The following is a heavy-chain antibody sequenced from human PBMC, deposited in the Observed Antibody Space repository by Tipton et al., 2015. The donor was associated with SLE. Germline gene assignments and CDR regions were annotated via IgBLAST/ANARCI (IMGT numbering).Heavy chain of an antibody. CDR3: ARVPAVYYYYMDV. V-gene: IGHV4-31*03. J-gene: IGHJ6*03. CDR1: GGYISSGGYF. D-gene: IGHD2-2*01. CDR2: SYYSGNT. Sequence: TLSLTCTVSGGYISSGGYFWNWIRQHPGKGLEWIGYSYYSGNTYYKSSLRGRVTISVDKSKNQFSLKLSSVTAADTAVYYCARVPAVYYYYMDVWGKGTTVTVSS.